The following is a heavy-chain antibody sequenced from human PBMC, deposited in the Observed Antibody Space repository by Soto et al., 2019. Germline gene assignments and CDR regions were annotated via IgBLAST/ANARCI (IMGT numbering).Heavy chain of an antibody. Sequence: GGSLRLSCAASGFTFSSYAMSWVRQAPGKGLEWVAVISYDGTNKNYADSVKGRFTISRDNSKNTLYLQMNSLRAEDTAVYYCAKDTYYHDSSGYYVYDYWGQGTLVTVSS. CDR2: ISYDGTNK. V-gene: IGHV3-30*18. D-gene: IGHD3-22*01. CDR3: AKDTYYHDSSGYYVYDY. CDR1: GFTFSSYA. J-gene: IGHJ4*02.